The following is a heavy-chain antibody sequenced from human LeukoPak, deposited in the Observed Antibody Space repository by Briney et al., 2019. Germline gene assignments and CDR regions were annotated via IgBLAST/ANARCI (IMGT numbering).Heavy chain of an antibody. CDR2: ISSSSSYI. V-gene: IGHV3-21*01. CDR1: GFTFSSYS. CDR3: ARAGGSYGPFDY. J-gene: IGHJ4*02. Sequence: GGSLRLSCAAPGFTFSSYSMNWVRQAPGKGLEWVSSISSSSSYIYYADSVKGRFTISRDNAKNSLYLQMNSLRAEDTAVYYCARAGGSYGPFDYWGQGTLVTVSS. D-gene: IGHD5-18*01.